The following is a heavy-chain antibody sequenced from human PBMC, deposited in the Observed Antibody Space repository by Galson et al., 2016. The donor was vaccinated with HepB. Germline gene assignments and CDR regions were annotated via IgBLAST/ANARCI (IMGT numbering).Heavy chain of an antibody. CDR1: GFTFSSYS. CDR2: MSSSSIHI. J-gene: IGHJ4*02. D-gene: IGHD4-23*01. CDR3: VGYGGNSV. V-gene: IGHV3-21*04. Sequence: SLRLSCAASGFTFSSYSMNWVRQAPGKGLEWVSSMSSSSIHIYYADSVKGRFTISRDNAKNSLYLQMNSLRADDTAVYYCVGYGGNSVWGQGTLVTVSS.